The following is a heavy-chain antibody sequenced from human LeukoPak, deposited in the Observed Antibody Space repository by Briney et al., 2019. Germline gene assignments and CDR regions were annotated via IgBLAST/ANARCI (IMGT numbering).Heavy chain of an antibody. CDR1: GGSISSSSYY. Sequence: SETLSLTCTVSGGSISSSSYYWGWIRQPPGKGLEWIGSIYYSGSTYYNPSLKSRVTISVDTSKNQFSLKLSSVTAADTAVYYCARRIAVRWAALDIWGQGTMVTVSS. V-gene: IGHV4-39*01. D-gene: IGHD6-19*01. CDR3: ARRIAVRWAALDI. CDR2: IYYSGST. J-gene: IGHJ3*02.